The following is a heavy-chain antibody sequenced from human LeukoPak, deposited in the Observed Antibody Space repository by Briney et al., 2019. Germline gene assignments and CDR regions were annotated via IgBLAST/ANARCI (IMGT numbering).Heavy chain of an antibody. V-gene: IGHV3-48*03. CDR2: ISSSGSTI. CDR1: GFTFSSYE. CDR3: ARDTDVVVTAPFDY. Sequence: GGSLRLSCAASGFTFSSYEMNWVRQAPGKGLEWASYISSSGSTIYYADSVKGRFTISRDNAKNSLYLQMNSLRAEDTAVYYCARDTDVVVTAPFDYWGQGTLVTVSS. D-gene: IGHD2-21*02. J-gene: IGHJ4*02.